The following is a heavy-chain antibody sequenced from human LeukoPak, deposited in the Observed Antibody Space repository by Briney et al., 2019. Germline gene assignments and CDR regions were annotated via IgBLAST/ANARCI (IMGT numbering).Heavy chain of an antibody. CDR2: IYTSGGT. CDR1: GGSIGSDSY. V-gene: IGHV4-4*09. CDR3: ASPLNYDTSGYFAFDV. J-gene: IGHJ3*01. Sequence: LSETLSLTCIVSGGSIGSDSYWGWIRQPPGKGLEWIGYIYTSGGTNYNPSLKSRVTVSVDTSKNQFSLKLRSVTAADTAVYYCASPLNYDTSGYFAFDVWGQGTMVTVSS. D-gene: IGHD3-22*01.